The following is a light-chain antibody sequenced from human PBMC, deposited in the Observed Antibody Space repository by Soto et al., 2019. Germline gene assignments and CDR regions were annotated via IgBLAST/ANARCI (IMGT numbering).Light chain of an antibody. Sequence: QSVLTQPASVSGSPGQSITISCTGTSNDIGGYNYVSWLQQHPGEAPKLIIYEVSNRPSGVPNRFSGSKSGNTASLTITGLQPEDEASYYCTSYTITHIPVIFGGGTQLTVL. CDR3: TSYTITHIPVI. CDR2: EVS. CDR1: SNDIGGYNY. J-gene: IGLJ2*01. V-gene: IGLV2-14*01.